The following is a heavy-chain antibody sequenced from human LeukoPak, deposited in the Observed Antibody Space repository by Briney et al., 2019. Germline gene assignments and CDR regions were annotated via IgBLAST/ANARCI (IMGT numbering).Heavy chain of an antibody. Sequence: SETLSLTCAVSGGSISSPKWWSWVRQPPGKGLEWIGDIYHGGSTNYNPSLKSRVTMSVDKSRNQLSLNLSSVTAADTAVYYCARLDSSGYHTAFDIWGQGTMVTVSS. CDR1: GGSISSPKW. J-gene: IGHJ3*02. CDR2: IYHGGST. V-gene: IGHV4-4*02. D-gene: IGHD3-22*01. CDR3: ARLDSSGYHTAFDI.